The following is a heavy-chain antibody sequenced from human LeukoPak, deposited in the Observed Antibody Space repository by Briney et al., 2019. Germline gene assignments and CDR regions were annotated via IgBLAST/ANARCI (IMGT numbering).Heavy chain of an antibody. CDR1: GGSISSSSYY. D-gene: IGHD6-13*01. CDR2: IYYSGST. Sequence: SETLSLTCTVSGGSISSSSYYWGWIRQPPGRGLEWIGSIYYSGSTYYNPSLKSRVTISVDTSKNQFSLKLSSVTAADTAVYYCARTAAGIGLDYWGQGTLVTVSS. V-gene: IGHV4-39*01. J-gene: IGHJ4*02. CDR3: ARTAAGIGLDY.